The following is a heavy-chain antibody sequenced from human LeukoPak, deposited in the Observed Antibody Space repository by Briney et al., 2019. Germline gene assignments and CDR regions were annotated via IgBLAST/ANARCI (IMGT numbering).Heavy chain of an antibody. D-gene: IGHD2-2*01. J-gene: IGHJ4*02. Sequence: GGSLRLSCAASGFTFSSYAVSWVRLAPGKGLEWVSTISGSGDTTYYADSVRGRFTISRDNSKHTLYLQMDSLRAENTAIYYCARTPQKYCSSTTCYPDYWGQGTLVTVSS. CDR1: GFTFSSYA. V-gene: IGHV3-23*01. CDR3: ARTPQKYCSSTTCYPDY. CDR2: ISGSGDTT.